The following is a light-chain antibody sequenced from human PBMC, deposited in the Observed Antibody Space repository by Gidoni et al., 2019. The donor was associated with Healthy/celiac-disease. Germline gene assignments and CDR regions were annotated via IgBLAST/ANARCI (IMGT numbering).Light chain of an antibody. CDR3: MQALQTPRT. CDR1: QSLLHGNGYNY. J-gene: IGKJ1*01. Sequence: EIVMTQSPLSLPVTPGEPASISCRSSQSLLHGNGYNYLDWYLQKPGQSPQLLIYLGSNRASGVPDRFSGSGSGTDFTLKISRVEAEDFGVYYCMQALQTPRTFGQGTKVEIK. V-gene: IGKV2-28*01. CDR2: LGS.